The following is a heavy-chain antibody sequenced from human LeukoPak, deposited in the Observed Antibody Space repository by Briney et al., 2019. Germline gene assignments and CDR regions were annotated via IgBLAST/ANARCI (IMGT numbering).Heavy chain of an antibody. D-gene: IGHD6-13*01. J-gene: IGHJ4*02. CDR3: AKIAAAGPVDY. CDR2: INWNSGSI. Sequence: QSGGSLRLSCAASGFTFDDYAMHWVRQAPGKGLEWVSGINWNSGSIGYADSVKGRFTISRDNAKNSLYLQMNSLRAEDTALYYCAKIAAAGPVDYWGQGTLVTVSS. V-gene: IGHV3-9*01. CDR1: GFTFDDYA.